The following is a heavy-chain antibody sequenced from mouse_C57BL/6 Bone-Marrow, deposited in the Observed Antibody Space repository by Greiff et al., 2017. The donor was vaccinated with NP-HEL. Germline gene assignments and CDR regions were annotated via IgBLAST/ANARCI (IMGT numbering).Heavy chain of an antibody. J-gene: IGHJ4*01. Sequence: EVQLQQSGAELVRPGASVKLSCTASGFNIKDDYMHWVKQRPEQGLEWIGWIDPENGDTEYASKFQGKATITADTSSNTAYLQLSSLTSEDTAVYYCTIYYDYRYYAMDYWGQGTSVTVSS. CDR2: IDPENGDT. D-gene: IGHD2-4*01. CDR1: GFNIKDDY. CDR3: TIYYDYRYYAMDY. V-gene: IGHV14-4*01.